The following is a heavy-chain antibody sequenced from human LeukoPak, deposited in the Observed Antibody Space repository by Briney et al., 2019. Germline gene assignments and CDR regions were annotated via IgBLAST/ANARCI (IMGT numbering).Heavy chain of an antibody. J-gene: IGHJ4*02. CDR1: GYTFTDYY. CDR3: ARDLFPKGWGLYVAVTTDRDY. CDR2: INPNSGGT. V-gene: IGHV1-2*02. Sequence: GATVKVSCKASGYTFTDYYMHWVRQAPGQGLEWMGWINPNSGGTNYAQKFQGRVTMTRDTSISTAYMELSRLRSDDTAVYYCARDLFPKGWGLYVAVTTDRDYWGQGTLVTVSS. D-gene: IGHD4-17*01.